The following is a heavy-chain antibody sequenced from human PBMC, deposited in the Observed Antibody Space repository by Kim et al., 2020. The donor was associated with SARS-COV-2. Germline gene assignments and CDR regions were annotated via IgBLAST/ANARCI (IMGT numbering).Heavy chain of an antibody. Sequence: GGSLRLSCAASGFTFSSYSMSWVRQAPGKGLEWVSGLSVSGGSTYYADSVKGRFTISRDNSKNTLYLQMNSLKAEETAVYYRAKGARWSGELSLFGFWGQGTLVTVSS. V-gene: IGHV3-23*01. CDR3: AKGARWSGELSLFGF. CDR2: LSVSGGST. J-gene: IGHJ4*02. D-gene: IGHD3-10*01. CDR1: GFTFSSYS.